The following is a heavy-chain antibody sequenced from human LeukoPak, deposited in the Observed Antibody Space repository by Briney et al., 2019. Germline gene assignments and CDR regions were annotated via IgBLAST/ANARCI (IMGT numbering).Heavy chain of an antibody. CDR1: GFTFSSFG. CDR3: VRGVGVSRFNYLDS. D-gene: IGHD6-13*01. Sequence: GRSLTLSCAASGFTFSSFGMHWVRQAPGKGLEWVAVIWYDASNKYYADSVKGRFTISRDNSKNTSYLQTNSLRDDDTAVYYCVRGVGVSRFNYLDSWGQGTLVIVSS. CDR2: IWYDASNK. J-gene: IGHJ4*02. V-gene: IGHV3-33*01.